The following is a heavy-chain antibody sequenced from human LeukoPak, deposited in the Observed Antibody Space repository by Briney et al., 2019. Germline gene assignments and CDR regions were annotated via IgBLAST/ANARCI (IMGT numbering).Heavy chain of an antibody. Sequence: PGESLRLSCAVSGFTLSSYSMKWVSQAPGKGREWVSYICSRSSTIYYADSLKGRFTISRDNAKNSLYLQMNSLRAEDTAVDYCVRVDSPDYYDSSGYYYYDYYMDVWGKGTTVTVSS. V-gene: IGHV3-48*04. CDR3: VRVDSPDYYDSSGYYYYDYYMDV. CDR1: GFTLSSYS. CDR2: ICSRSSTI. D-gene: IGHD3-22*01. J-gene: IGHJ6*03.